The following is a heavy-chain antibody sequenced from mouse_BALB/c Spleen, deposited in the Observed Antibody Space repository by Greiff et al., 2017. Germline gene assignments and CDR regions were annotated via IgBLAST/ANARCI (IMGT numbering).Heavy chain of an antibody. V-gene: IGHV14-4*02. CDR2: IDPENGDT. D-gene: IGHD2-4*01. J-gene: IGHJ3*01. CDR3: IAVSTMITPFAY. Sequence: VQLQQSGAELVRPGASVKLSCTASGFNINDYYMHWVKQRPEQGLEWIGWIDPENGDTEYAPKFQGKATMTAATSSNTAYLQLSSLTSEDTAVYYCIAVSTMITPFAYWGQGTLVTVSA. CDR1: GFNINDYY.